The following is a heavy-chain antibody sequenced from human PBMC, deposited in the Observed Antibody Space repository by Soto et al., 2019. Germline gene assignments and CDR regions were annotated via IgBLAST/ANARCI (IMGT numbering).Heavy chain of an antibody. J-gene: IGHJ4*02. Sequence: PWGSLRLSCAASGFTFSNYAMHWVRQAPGKGLEWVAVISYDGSNKYYADSVKGRFTISRDNSKDTLYLQMNSLRAEDTAVYYCARVSRAMIVVVITVSLDYWGQGTLVTVSS. D-gene: IGHD3-22*01. CDR3: ARVSRAMIVVVITVSLDY. CDR2: ISYDGSNK. CDR1: GFTFSNYA. V-gene: IGHV3-30-3*01.